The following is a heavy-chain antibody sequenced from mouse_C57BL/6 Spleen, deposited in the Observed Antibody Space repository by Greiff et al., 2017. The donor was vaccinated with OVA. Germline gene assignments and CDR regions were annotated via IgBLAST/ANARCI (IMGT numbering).Heavy chain of an antibody. CDR2: IWTGGGT. CDR3: ASFYYDYGAWFAY. D-gene: IGHD2-4*01. V-gene: IGHV2-9-1*01. Sequence: VKRVESGPGLVAPSQSLSITCTVSGFSLTSYAISWVRQPPGKGLEWLGVIWTGGGTNYNSALKSRLSISKDNSKSQVFLKMNSLQTDDTARYYCASFYYDYGAWFAYWGQGTLVTVSA. J-gene: IGHJ3*01. CDR1: GFSLTSYA.